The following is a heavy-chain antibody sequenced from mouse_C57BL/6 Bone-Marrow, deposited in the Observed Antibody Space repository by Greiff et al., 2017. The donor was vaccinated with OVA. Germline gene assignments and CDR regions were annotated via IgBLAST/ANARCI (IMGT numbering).Heavy chain of an antibody. CDR3: TRTDGSSYWFAY. J-gene: IGHJ3*01. CDR2: IYPGNSDT. CDR1: GYTFTSYW. V-gene: IGHV1-5*01. D-gene: IGHD1-1*01. Sequence: VHVKQSGTVLARPGASVKMSCKTSGYTFTSYWMHWVKQRPGQGLEWIGAIYPGNSDTSYNQKFKGKAKLTAVTSASTAYMELSSLTNEDSAVYYCTRTDGSSYWFAYWGQGTLVTVSA.